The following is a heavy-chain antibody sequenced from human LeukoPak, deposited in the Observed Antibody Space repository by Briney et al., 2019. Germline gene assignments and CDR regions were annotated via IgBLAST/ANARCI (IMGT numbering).Heavy chain of an antibody. CDR2: ISPGGNT. CDR3: ARSGYYDSSALNWFDP. J-gene: IGHJ5*02. CDR1: GFTFTRYW. D-gene: IGHD3-22*01. Sequence: GGSLRLSCAASGFTFTRYWMNWVRQAPGKGLEWVSLISPGGNTFYADSVKGRFTISRDNSKNTLYLQMNSLRVEDTAVYYCARSGYYDSSALNWFDPWGQGTLVTVSS. V-gene: IGHV3-66*01.